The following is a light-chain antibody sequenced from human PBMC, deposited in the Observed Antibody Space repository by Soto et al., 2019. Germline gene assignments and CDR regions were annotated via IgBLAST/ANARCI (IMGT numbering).Light chain of an antibody. Sequence: DIVMTQSPDSLAVSLGERATINCKSSQSVFYTSNSRNYLAWYQQRPGQAPKLLISWASTREFGVPDRFSGXGXGAXFTLTISGLQAEDVAVYYCQHYYSIPLTFDGGTKVEIK. CDR1: QSVFYTSNSRNY. V-gene: IGKV4-1*01. CDR2: WAS. J-gene: IGKJ4*01. CDR3: QHYYSIPLT.